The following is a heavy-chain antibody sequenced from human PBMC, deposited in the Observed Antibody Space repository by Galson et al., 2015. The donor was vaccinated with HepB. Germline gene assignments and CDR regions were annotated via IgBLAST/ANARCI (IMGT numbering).Heavy chain of an antibody. CDR3: ARAGYSSGSDF. V-gene: IGHV1-18*01. CDR1: GYTFTTYG. J-gene: IGHJ4*02. CDR2: MSTYNGNT. D-gene: IGHD6-19*01. Sequence: SVKVSCKASGYTFTTYGITWVRQAPGQGLEWIGWMSTYNGNTNYAQTLQCRVTMTTDTSTSTAYMELRSLTSDDTAVYYCARAGYSSGSDFWGQVTLFTVTS.